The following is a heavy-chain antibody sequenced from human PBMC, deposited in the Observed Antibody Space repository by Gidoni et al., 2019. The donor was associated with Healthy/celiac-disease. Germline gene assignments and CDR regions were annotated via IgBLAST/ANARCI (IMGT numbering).Heavy chain of an antibody. V-gene: IGHV3-30*01. CDR2: ISYEGSNK. D-gene: IGHD6-13*01. CDR3: AREKVVEAAGSPFDY. J-gene: IGHJ4*02. Sequence: QVQLVESGGGVVQPGRSLILSCAASGFTFSSYARHWVRQAPRKGLEWGEVISYEGSNKDYADSVKGRFTISRDNSKNTLYLQMNSLRAEDTAVYYCAREKVVEAAGSPFDYWGQGTLVTVSS. CDR1: GFTFSSYA.